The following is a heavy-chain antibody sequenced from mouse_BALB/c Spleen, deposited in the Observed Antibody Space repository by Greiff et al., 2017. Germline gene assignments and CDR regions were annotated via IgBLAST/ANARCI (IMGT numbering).Heavy chain of an antibody. CDR3: ARSGNDPFDY. CDR1: GYTFTSYW. V-gene: IGHV1-74*01. J-gene: IGHJ2*01. CDR2: IDPSDSET. D-gene: IGHD3-1*01. Sequence: QVQLQQPGAELVKPGAPVKLSCKASGYTFTSYWMNWVKQRPGRGLEWIGRIDPSDSETHYNQKFKDKATLTVDKSSSTAYIQLSSLTSEDSAVYYCARSGNDPFDYWGQGTTLTVSS.